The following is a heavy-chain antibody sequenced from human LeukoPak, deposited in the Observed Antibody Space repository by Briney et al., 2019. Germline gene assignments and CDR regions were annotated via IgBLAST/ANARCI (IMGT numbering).Heavy chain of an antibody. CDR2: IKSKTDGGTT. V-gene: IGHV3-15*01. CDR1: GFTFSNAW. Sequence: PGGSLRLSCAASGFTFSNAWMSWVRQAPGKGLEWVGRIKSKTDGGTTDYAAPVKGRFTISRDDSKNTLYLQMNSLETEDTAVYYCTTALVTMIVVGKIWGQGTLVTVSS. CDR3: TTALVTMIVVGKI. J-gene: IGHJ4*02. D-gene: IGHD3-22*01.